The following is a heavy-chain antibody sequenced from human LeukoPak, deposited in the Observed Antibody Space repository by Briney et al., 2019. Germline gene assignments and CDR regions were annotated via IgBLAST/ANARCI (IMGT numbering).Heavy chain of an antibody. V-gene: IGHV4-34*01. D-gene: IGHD5-18*01. Sequence: SETLSLTCAVYGGSFSGYYWSWIRQPPGKGLEWIGEINHSGSTNYNPSLKSRVTISVDTSKNQFSLKLSSVTAADTAVYHCARGPTAMARPPQLGNYYYGMDVWGQGTTVTVSS. CDR2: INHSGST. J-gene: IGHJ6*02. CDR1: GGSFSGYY. CDR3: ARGPTAMARPPQLGNYYYGMDV.